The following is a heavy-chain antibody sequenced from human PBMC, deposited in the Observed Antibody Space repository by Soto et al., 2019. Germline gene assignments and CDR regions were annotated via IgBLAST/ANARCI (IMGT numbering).Heavy chain of an antibody. D-gene: IGHD6-6*01. CDR1: GYTFTSYG. J-gene: IGHJ4*02. Sequence: ASVKVSCKASGYTFTSYGISWVRQAPGRGLEWMGWISAYNGNTNYAQKLQGRVTMTTDTSTSTADMELRSLRSDDTAVFYCHSWFWGYSSSGAFGAPPPQDYWGQGTLVTVSS. CDR3: HSWFWGYSSSGAFGAPPPQDY. V-gene: IGHV1-18*01. CDR2: ISAYNGNT.